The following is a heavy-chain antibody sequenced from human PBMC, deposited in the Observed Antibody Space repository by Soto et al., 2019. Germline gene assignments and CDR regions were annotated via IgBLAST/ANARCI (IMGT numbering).Heavy chain of an antibody. CDR3: ARRGTGTYFGS. D-gene: IGHD6-13*01. CDR1: GFTFSSYA. Sequence: EVQLLDSGGGLVQPGGSLRLSCAASGFTFSSYAMNCVRQAPGKGLEWVSVISGSGGSTYYADSVKGRFTISRDNSKNTLYLQMNSLRAEDTAVYYCARRGTGTYFGSWGQGSLVTVSS. CDR2: ISGSGGST. J-gene: IGHJ4*02. V-gene: IGHV3-23*01.